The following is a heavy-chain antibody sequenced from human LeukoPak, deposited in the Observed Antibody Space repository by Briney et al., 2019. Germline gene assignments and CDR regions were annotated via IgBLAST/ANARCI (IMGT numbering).Heavy chain of an antibody. Sequence: SETLSLTCTVSGGPISSSSYYWGWVRQPPEKGLEWIGSFYYTGNTYYHPSLKSRVTISVDTSKNQFSLNVNSVTAADTAVYYCARTAGVAVAGSRQYFDYWGQGTLVTVSS. CDR3: ARTAGVAVAGSRQYFDY. V-gene: IGHV4-39*01. D-gene: IGHD6-19*01. CDR1: GGPISSSSYY. J-gene: IGHJ4*02. CDR2: FYYTGNT.